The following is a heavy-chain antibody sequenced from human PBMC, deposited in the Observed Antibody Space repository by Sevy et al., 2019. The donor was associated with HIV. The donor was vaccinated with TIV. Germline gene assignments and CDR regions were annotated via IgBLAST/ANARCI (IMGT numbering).Heavy chain of an antibody. CDR1: GFTFSNYA. J-gene: IGHJ6*02. CDR3: AKVDVVVPVADYGMDV. Sequence: GGSLRLSCAASGFTFSNYAMSWVRQAPGKGLEWVSSFSRSGGRTYYADSVKGRFTISRDNSKNTLYLQMNSLRAEDTAVYYCAKVDVVVPVADYGMDVWGQGTTVTVSS. V-gene: IGHV3-23*01. D-gene: IGHD2-2*01. CDR2: FSRSGGRT.